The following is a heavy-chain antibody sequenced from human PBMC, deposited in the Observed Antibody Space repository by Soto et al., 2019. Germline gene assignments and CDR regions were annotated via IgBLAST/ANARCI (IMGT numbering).Heavy chain of an antibody. J-gene: IGHJ4*02. CDR1: GFTFSSYA. D-gene: IGHD1-26*01. CDR2: ISYDGSNK. CDR3: ARDPREMPFDY. V-gene: IGHV3-30-3*01. Sequence: QVQLVEAGGGVVQPGRSLRLSCAASGFTFSSYAMHWVRQAPGKGLEWVAVISYDGSNKYYADSVKGRFTISRDNSKNTLYLQMNSLRAEDTAVYYCARDPREMPFDYWGQGTLVTVSS.